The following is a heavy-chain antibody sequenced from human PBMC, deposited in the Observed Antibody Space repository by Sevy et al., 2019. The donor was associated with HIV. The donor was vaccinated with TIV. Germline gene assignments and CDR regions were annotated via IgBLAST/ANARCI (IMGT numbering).Heavy chain of an antibody. J-gene: IGHJ4*02. V-gene: IGHV4-4*02. Sequence: SETLSLTCTVSGDSISSNNWWTWVRQPPGKGLEWIGDMFHAGSANYNPPLKGRVTISVDKSTNHFSLNLFSVTAADTAVYYCATRPQIVVPNQIPPLDYWGPGILVTVSS. CDR3: ATRPQIVVPNQIPPLDY. CDR1: GDSISSNNW. CDR2: MFHAGSA. D-gene: IGHD2-15*01.